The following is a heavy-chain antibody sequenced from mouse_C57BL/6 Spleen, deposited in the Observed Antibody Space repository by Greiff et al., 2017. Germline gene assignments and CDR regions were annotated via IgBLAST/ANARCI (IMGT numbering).Heavy chain of an antibody. J-gene: IGHJ2*01. Sequence: QVQLQQSGAELVRPGASVTLSCKASGYTFTDYEMHWVKQTPVHGLEWIGAIDPETGGTAYNQKFKGKAILTADKSSSTAYMELRSLTSEDSAVYYCTREGYDYGYFDYWGQGTTLTVSS. V-gene: IGHV1-15*01. CDR1: GYTFTDYE. CDR2: IDPETGGT. CDR3: TREGYDYGYFDY. D-gene: IGHD2-4*01.